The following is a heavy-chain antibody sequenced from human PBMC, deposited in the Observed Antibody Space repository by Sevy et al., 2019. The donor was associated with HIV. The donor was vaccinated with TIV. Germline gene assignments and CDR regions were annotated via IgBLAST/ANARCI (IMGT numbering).Heavy chain of an antibody. CDR3: ARGNSGSFDY. CDR1: GSSFGIHW. Sequence: GGSLRLSCVASGSSFGIHWMSWVRQAPGKGLEWVAKINQDGGQKYYVDSVKGRFTISRDNAKNSVYLQMNSLRPEDTAIYYCARGNSGSFDYWGQGTLVTVSS. D-gene: IGHD3-22*01. V-gene: IGHV3-7*04. J-gene: IGHJ4*02. CDR2: INQDGGQK.